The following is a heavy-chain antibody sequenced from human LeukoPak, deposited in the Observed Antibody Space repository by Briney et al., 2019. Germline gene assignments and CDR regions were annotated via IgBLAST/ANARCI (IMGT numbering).Heavy chain of an antibody. Sequence: GGPVRLSCAACGFSLSDYYVTWIHQPRGEGLEGVSYLSMSETSIKYADSEERLFTIYRDYEKILVFLNMTRLRADDSALYYCSRVHLRPHWGQGSLVTVFS. CDR3: SRVHLRPH. CDR2: LSMSETSI. V-gene: IGHV3-11*01. D-gene: IGHD1-14*01. J-gene: IGHJ4*02. CDR1: GFSLSDYY.